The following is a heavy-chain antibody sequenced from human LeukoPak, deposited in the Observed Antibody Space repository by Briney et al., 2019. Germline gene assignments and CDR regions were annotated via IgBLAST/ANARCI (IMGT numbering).Heavy chain of an antibody. J-gene: IGHJ4*02. V-gene: IGHV3-23*01. CDR3: AKVGDERFLEWLARGGYFDY. Sequence: PGGSLKLSCAASGFTFSSYAMSWVRQAPGKGLEWASAISGSGGSTYYADSVKGRFTISRDNSKNTLYLQMNSLRAEDTAVYYCAKVGDERFLEWLARGGYFDYWGQGTLVTVSS. D-gene: IGHD3-3*01. CDR2: ISGSGGST. CDR1: GFTFSSYA.